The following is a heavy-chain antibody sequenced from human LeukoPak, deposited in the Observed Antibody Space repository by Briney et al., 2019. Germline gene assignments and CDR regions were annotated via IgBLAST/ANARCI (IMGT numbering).Heavy chain of an antibody. CDR2: IYTSGST. CDR1: GGSISSYY. Sequence: SETLSLTCTVSGGSISSYYWSWIRQPAGKGLEWIGRIYTSGSTNYNPSLKSRVTMSVDTSKNQFSLKLSSVTAADTAVCYCARASFVYSSGWYGGFDPWGQGTLVTVSS. J-gene: IGHJ5*02. D-gene: IGHD6-19*01. CDR3: ARASFVYSSGWYGGFDP. V-gene: IGHV4-4*07.